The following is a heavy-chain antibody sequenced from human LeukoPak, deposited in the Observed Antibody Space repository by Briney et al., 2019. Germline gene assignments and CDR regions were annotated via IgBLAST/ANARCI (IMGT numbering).Heavy chain of an antibody. J-gene: IGHJ6*02. D-gene: IGHD3-9*01. CDR1: GFTFSSYA. CDR2: ISGSGGST. Sequence: GSLRLSCAASGFTFSSYAMSWVRQAPGKGLEWVSAISGSGGSTYYADSVKGRFTISRDNSKNTLYLQMNSLRAEDTAVYYCAKQDILTGRVQYYYYYGMDVWGQGTTVTVSS. V-gene: IGHV3-23*01. CDR3: AKQDILTGRVQYYYYYGMDV.